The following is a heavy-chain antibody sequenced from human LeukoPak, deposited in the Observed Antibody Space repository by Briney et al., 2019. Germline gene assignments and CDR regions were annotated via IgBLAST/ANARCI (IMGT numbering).Heavy chain of an antibody. CDR2: ISAYNGNT. D-gene: IGHD3-9*01. V-gene: IGHV1-18*04. Sequence: ASVKVSCKASGSPFTSYGISWVRQAPGQGLEWMGWISAYNGNTIYAQKLQGRVTMTTDTSTSTAYMELRSLRSDDTPVYYCAINYYDTLTGYYRGYYFDYWGQGTLGTGSS. J-gene: IGHJ4*02. CDR3: AINYYDTLTGYYRGYYFDY. CDR1: GSPFTSYG.